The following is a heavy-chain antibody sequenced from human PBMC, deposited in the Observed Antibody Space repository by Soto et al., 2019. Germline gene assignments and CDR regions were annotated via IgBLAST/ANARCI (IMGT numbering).Heavy chain of an antibody. CDR1: GYTLTSYA. CDR3: AREQWLFGTVDY. CDR2: INAGNGNT. Sequence: QVQLVQSGAEVKKSGASVKVSCKASGYTLTSYAMHWVRQAPGQRLEWMGWINAGNGNTKYSQKFQGRVTITRDTSASTAYMELSSLRSEDTAVYYCAREQWLFGTVDYWGQGTLVTVSS. V-gene: IGHV1-3*01. D-gene: IGHD6-19*01. J-gene: IGHJ4*02.